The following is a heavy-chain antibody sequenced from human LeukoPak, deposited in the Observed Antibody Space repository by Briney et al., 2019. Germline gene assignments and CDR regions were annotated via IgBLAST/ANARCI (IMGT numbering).Heavy chain of an antibody. D-gene: IGHD5-24*01. V-gene: IGHV3-23*01. CDR2: LSSGGGP. CDR1: GFTFSSYV. CDR3: ARSGWLQLPLDY. Sequence: GGSLRLSCAASGFTFSSYVMSWVRQAPGKGLEFVSALSSGGGPHYADSVKGRFTISRDNSKNTLYLQMNSLRAEDTAVYYCARSGWLQLPLDYWGQGTLVTVSS. J-gene: IGHJ4*02.